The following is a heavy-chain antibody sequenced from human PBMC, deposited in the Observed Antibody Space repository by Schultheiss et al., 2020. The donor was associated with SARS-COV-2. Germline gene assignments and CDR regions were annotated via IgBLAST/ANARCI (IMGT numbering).Heavy chain of an antibody. J-gene: IGHJ4*02. CDR2: INHSGST. V-gene: IGHV4-34*01. Sequence: SQTLSLTCAVYGGSFSGYYWSWIRQPPGKGLEWIGEINHSGSTNYNPSLKSRVTISLDKSKNQYSLNLTSVTAADTAVYYCARVISPLTFFDYWGQGTLVTVSS. CDR1: GGSFSGYY. CDR3: ARVISPLTFFDY. D-gene: IGHD3-10*01.